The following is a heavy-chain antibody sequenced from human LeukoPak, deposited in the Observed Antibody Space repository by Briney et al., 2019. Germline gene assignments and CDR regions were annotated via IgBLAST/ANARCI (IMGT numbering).Heavy chain of an antibody. CDR2: IIPIFGTA. CDR1: GGTFSSYA. V-gene: IGHV1-69*06. D-gene: IGHD3-22*01. J-gene: IGHJ4*02. CDR3: ARSAGVVSGYYFDY. Sequence: ASVKVSCKASGGTFSSYAISWVRQAPGQGLEWMGRIIPIFGTANYAQKFQGRVTITADKSTSTAYMELSSLRAEDTAVYYCARSAGVVSGYYFDYWGQGSLVTVSS.